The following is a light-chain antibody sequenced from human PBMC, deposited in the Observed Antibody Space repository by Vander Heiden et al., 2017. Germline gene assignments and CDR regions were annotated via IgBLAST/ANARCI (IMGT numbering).Light chain of an antibody. CDR3: QQDNTYMYT. J-gene: IGKJ2*01. Sequence: FHMTQSPSTLSASDPDRVTIACRASQTVSSWLAWYQPNPGNTPKLLIYNASTLEGRVPSRFSGTGSGTAFILTISSLQPDAFATYYCQQDNTYMYTFGQGTKLEIK. V-gene: IGKV1-5*03. CDR1: QTVSSW. CDR2: NAS.